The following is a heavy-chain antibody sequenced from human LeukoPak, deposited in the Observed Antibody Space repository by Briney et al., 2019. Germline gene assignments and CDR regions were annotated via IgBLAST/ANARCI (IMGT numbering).Heavy chain of an antibody. J-gene: IGHJ4*02. CDR3: ARDMGTKGSGGL. V-gene: IGHV4-4*02. CDR1: GGSISSNNW. Sequence: SETLSLTCAVSGGSISSNNWWRWVRPTPGKGLEWIGEFYHSGSTNYNPSLKSRVTISVDKSKNQFSLNVNSVTAADTAVYYCARDMGTKGSGGLWGQGTLVTDSS. CDR2: FYHSGST. D-gene: IGHD2-15*01.